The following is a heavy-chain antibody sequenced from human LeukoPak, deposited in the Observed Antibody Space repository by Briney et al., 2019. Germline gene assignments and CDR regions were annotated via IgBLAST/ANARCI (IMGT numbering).Heavy chain of an antibody. Sequence: TGGSLRLSCAASGFTFSSYGMHWVRQAPGKGLEWVAVISYDGSNKYYADSVKGRFTISRDNSKNTLYLQMNSLRAEDTAVYYCAKDSAPPDAFDIWGQGTMVTVSS. CDR2: ISYDGSNK. CDR3: AKDSAPPDAFDI. D-gene: IGHD1-26*01. V-gene: IGHV3-30*18. J-gene: IGHJ3*02. CDR1: GFTFSSYG.